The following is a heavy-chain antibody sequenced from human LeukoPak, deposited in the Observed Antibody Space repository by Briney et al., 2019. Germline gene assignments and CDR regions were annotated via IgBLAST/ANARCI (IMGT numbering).Heavy chain of an antibody. CDR3: AKDRVYSSSWYGGLDY. Sequence: GGSLRLSCAASGFTFSSHAMSWVRQAPGKGLEWVSGISVSGGSTYYADSVKGRFTTFRDNSKNTLYLQMDSLRAEDTAVYYCAKDRVYSSSWYGGLDYWGQGTLVTVSS. V-gene: IGHV3-23*01. J-gene: IGHJ4*02. CDR1: GFTFSSHA. D-gene: IGHD6-13*01. CDR2: ISVSGGST.